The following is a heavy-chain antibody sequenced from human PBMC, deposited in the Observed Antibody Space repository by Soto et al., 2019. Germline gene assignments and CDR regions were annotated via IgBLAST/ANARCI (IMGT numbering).Heavy chain of an antibody. V-gene: IGHV4-4*07. D-gene: IGHD2-15*01. CDR3: ARDRGGGWLDP. CDR1: GGSMSSFY. Sequence: SETLSLTCVVSGGSMSSFYWSWIRQSADKGLEWIGRIYPTGITNYNPSLKSRVTMSIDTSKKQFSLKVRSMTAADTARYYCARDRGGGWLDPWGQGALVTVSS. J-gene: IGHJ5*02. CDR2: IYPTGIT.